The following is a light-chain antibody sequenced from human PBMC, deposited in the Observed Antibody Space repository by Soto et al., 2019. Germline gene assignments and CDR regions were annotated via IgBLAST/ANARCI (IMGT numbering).Light chain of an antibody. CDR1: SSDVGGYYY. J-gene: IGLJ1*01. Sequence: QSALTQPASVSGSPGQSITISCTGTSSDVGGYYYVSWYQHHPGKAPKLMIYQVRNRPSGVSNRFSGSKSGNTASLTISGLQAEDEADYYCSSYTSSNPFYVFGTGTKVTVL. V-gene: IGLV2-14*01. CDR3: SSYTSSNPFYV. CDR2: QVR.